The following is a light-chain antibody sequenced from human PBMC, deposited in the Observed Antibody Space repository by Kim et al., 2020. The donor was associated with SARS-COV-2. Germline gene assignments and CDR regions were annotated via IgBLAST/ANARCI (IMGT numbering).Light chain of an antibody. Sequence: QAVVTQEPSLTVSPGGTVTLTCGSSTGAVTSGHYPYWFQQKPGQAPRTLIYDTSNKHSWTPARSSGSLLGGKAALTLSGAQPEDEAEYYCLLSYSGARARVFGGGTQLTVL. CDR2: DTS. CDR1: TGAVTSGHY. J-gene: IGLJ7*01. CDR3: LLSYSGARARV. V-gene: IGLV7-46*01.